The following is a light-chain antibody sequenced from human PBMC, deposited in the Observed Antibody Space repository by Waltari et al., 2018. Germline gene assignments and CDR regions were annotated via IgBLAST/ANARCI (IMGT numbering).Light chain of an antibody. CDR3: QQYYSYPNT. V-gene: IGKV1-8*01. CDR1: QGISSY. J-gene: IGKJ2*01. Sequence: IRMTQSPSSFTASTGDRVTITCRASQGISSYLAWYQQKPGKAPKLLIYAASTLQSGVPSRFSGSGSGTDFTLTISCLQSEDFATYYCQQYYSYPNTFGQGTKVEIK. CDR2: AAS.